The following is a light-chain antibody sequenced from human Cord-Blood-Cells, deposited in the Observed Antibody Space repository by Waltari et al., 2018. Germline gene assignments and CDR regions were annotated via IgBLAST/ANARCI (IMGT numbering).Light chain of an antibody. CDR3: SSYTSSSTPFV. J-gene: IGLJ1*01. CDR2: EVS. CDR1: SSDVGGYNY. Sequence: QSALTQPASVSGSPGQSITIPCTGTSSDVGGYNYVSWYQQHPGKAPKLMIYEVSNRPSGLSNRFSGSKSGNTASLTISGLQAEDEADYYCSSYTSSSTPFVFGTGTKVTVL. V-gene: IGLV2-14*01.